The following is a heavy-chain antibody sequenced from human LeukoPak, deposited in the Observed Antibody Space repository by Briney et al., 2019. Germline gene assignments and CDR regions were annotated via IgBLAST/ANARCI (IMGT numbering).Heavy chain of an antibody. D-gene: IGHD6-19*01. CDR3: ATLLLDSSGWYGRSDY. CDR2: IKQDGTEK. V-gene: IGHV3-7*01. J-gene: IGHJ4*02. CDR1: GFTFSSFW. Sequence: PGGSLRLSCEASGFTFSSFWMNWVRQAPEKGLEWVASIKQDGTEKYYVDSVKGRFTISRDNSKNTLYLQMNSLRAEDTAVYYCATLLLDSSGWYGRSDYWGQGTLVTVSS.